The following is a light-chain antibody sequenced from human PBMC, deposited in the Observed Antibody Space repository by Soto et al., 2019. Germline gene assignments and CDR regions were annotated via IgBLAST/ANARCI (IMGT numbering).Light chain of an antibody. J-gene: IGKJ5*01. V-gene: IGKV3D-20*02. CDR1: QTISSNY. CDR2: GAS. Sequence: EIVLTQSPATLSVSPGERATLSCRASQTISSNYLAWYQQKPGQAPRLLIYGASNRATGIPERFSGSGSGTDFTLTISRLEPQDSAVYYCQQRSNWITFGQGTRLEIK. CDR3: QQRSNWIT.